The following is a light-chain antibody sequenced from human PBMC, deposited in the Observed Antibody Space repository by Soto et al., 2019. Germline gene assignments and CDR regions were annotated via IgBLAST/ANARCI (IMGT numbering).Light chain of an antibody. J-gene: IGKJ1*01. CDR1: QSVSSN. CDR2: GAS. V-gene: IGKV3-15*01. CDR3: QQYTNWPKT. Sequence: EIVVSQSPATLSVSSGERATLSCRASQSVSSNLAWYQQKPGQAPRLLIYGASTRATGIPARFSGSGSGTEFTLTISSLQSEDFAVYYCQQYTNWPKTFGQGTKVDIK.